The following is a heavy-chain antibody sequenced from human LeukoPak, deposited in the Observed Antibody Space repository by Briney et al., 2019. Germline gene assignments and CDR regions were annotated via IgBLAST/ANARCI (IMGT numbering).Heavy chain of an antibody. V-gene: IGHV4-34*01. Sequence: SETLSLTCNVSGTSFTHYYWSWIRQAPEKGLEWIGQINHSGDTSYNPSLRSRITLSVDRSKNQFSLKVTSVTAADTGVYYCARGPGTVGLSPWGQGTLVTVSS. J-gene: IGHJ5*02. D-gene: IGHD1/OR15-1a*01. CDR2: INHSGDT. CDR1: GTSFTHYY. CDR3: ARGPGTVGLSP.